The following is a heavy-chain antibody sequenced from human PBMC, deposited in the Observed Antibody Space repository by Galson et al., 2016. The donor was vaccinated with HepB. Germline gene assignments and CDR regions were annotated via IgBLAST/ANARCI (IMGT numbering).Heavy chain of an antibody. Sequence: SLRLSCAVSGFTFSNYAMSWVRQAPGKGLEWVSGISGSGGSTYYTDSLKGRFTISRDNSKNTVSLQMNSLTVGDTAVYYCARDGGYSGYDAYGLDVWGKGTTVTVSS. V-gene: IGHV3-23*01. CDR3: ARDGGYSGYDAYGLDV. CDR1: GFTFSNYA. CDR2: ISGSGGST. D-gene: IGHD5-12*01. J-gene: IGHJ6*04.